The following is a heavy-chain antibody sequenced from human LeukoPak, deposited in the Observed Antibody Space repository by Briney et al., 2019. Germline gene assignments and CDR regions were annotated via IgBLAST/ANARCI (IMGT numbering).Heavy chain of an antibody. Sequence: SETLSLTCAVSGGSISSGGYSWSWIRQPPGKGLEWIGEINHSGSTNYNPSLKSRVTISVDTSKNQFSLKLSSVTAADTTVYYCARYTTNDNRYFDLWGRGTLVTVSS. CDR3: ARYTTNDNRYFDL. J-gene: IGHJ2*01. CDR1: GGSISSGGYS. V-gene: IGHV4-30-2*01. CDR2: INHSGST. D-gene: IGHD2/OR15-2a*01.